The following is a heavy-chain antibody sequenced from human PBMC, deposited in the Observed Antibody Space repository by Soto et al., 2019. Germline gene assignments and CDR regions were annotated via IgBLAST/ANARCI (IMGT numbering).Heavy chain of an antibody. V-gene: IGHV1-69*13. CDR3: ARPRYSSSPYYYYSGMDV. CDR1: GGTFSSYA. D-gene: IGHD6-6*01. Sequence: GASVKVSCKASGGTFSSYAISWVRQAPGQGLEWMGGIIPIFGTANYAQKFQGRVTITADDSTSTAYMELSSLRSEDTAVYYCARPRYSSSPYYYYSGMDVCGQGTTVTVSS. J-gene: IGHJ6*02. CDR2: IIPIFGTA.